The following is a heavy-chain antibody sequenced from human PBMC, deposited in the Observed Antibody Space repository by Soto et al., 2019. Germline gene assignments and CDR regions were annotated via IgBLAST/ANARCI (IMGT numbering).Heavy chain of an antibody. Sequence: GGSLRLSCAASGFSFSDYWMHWVRQAPGKGLVWVSRIYSDGSGTMYADSVKGRFTISRDNAKSTLYLQMNSLRVEDTAVYYCATLNSFGSDYWGRGALVTVSS. CDR1: GFSFSDYW. D-gene: IGHD5-18*01. V-gene: IGHV3-74*03. CDR3: ATLNSFGSDY. CDR2: IYSDGSGT. J-gene: IGHJ4*02.